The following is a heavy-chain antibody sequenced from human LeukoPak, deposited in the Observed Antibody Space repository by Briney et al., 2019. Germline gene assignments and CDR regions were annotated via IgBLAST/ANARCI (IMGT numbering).Heavy chain of an antibody. D-gene: IGHD6-19*01. CDR2: INHSGST. J-gene: IGHJ4*02. Sequence: GSLRLSCAASGFTVSSNYMSWIRQPPGKGLEWIGEINHSGSTNYNPSLKSRVTISVDTSKNQFSLKLSSVTAADTAVYYCARGRIAVAGTRDYFDYWGQGTLVTVSS. V-gene: IGHV4-34*01. CDR1: GFTVSSNY. CDR3: ARGRIAVAGTRDYFDY.